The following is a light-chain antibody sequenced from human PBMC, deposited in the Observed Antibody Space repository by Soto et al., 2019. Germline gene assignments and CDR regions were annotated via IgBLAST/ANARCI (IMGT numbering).Light chain of an antibody. CDR3: QQYCSSPYT. J-gene: IGKJ2*01. Sequence: EIVLTQSPGTLSLSPGERATLSCRASQSVSSSYLAWYQQKPGQAPRLLIYGASSRATGIPDRFSGSVSGTDFTLTISRLEPEDFAVYYCQQYCSSPYTFGHGTKLEMK. CDR1: QSVSSSY. V-gene: IGKV3-20*01. CDR2: GAS.